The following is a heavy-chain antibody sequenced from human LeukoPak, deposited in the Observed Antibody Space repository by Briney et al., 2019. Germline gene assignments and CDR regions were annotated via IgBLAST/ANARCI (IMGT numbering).Heavy chain of an antibody. J-gene: IGHJ3*02. CDR1: GGIFSSYA. Sequence: SVKVSCKASGGIFSSYAISWVRQAPGQGLEWMGGIIPIFGTANYAQKFQGRVTITTDESTSTAYMELSSLRSEDTAVYYCARDATYYYDTGFLVASPTFDFDIWGQGTMVTVSS. D-gene: IGHD3-22*01. CDR2: IIPIFGTA. CDR3: ARDATYYYDTGFLVASPTFDFDI. V-gene: IGHV1-69*05.